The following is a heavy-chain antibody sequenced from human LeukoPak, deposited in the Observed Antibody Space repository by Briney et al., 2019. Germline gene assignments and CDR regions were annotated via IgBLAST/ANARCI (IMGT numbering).Heavy chain of an antibody. J-gene: IGHJ3*02. CDR3: ASQIVVVTANPAFDI. D-gene: IGHD2-21*02. V-gene: IGHV4-34*01. CDR1: GGSSSGYY. CDR2: INHSGST. Sequence: PSETLSLTYAVPGGSSSGYYWCWSRQPPGKGLEWIGEINHSGSTNYNPSLKSRVTISVDTSKNQFSLKLSAVTAADTAVYYGASQIVVVTANPAFDILGPGAMVTVSS.